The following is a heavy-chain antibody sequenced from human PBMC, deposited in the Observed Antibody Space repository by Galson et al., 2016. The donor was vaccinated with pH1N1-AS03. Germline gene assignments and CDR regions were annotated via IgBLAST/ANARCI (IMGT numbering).Heavy chain of an antibody. CDR2: VHYSGTT. Sequence: ETLSLTCAVSGGSMTSPDWWTWVRQPPGKGLEWIGEVHYSGTTSYNPSLNSRVTMSIGKSNNQFSLNLGSVTAADTAVYFCASAGYHTPGYHYWGQGALVTVSS. CDR3: ASAGYHTPGYHY. CDR1: GGSMTSPDW. J-gene: IGHJ4*02. D-gene: IGHD5-18*01. V-gene: IGHV4-4*01.